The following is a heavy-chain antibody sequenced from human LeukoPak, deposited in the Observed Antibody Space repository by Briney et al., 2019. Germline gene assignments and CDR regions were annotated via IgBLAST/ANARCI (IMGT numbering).Heavy chain of an antibody. CDR3: ARDGADVYGRAFDY. V-gene: IGHV4-4*07. CDR2: IHASGTT. D-gene: IGHD3-10*01. Sequence: SETLSLTCNVSGGSISSYFWTWIRQPAGKGLEWIGRIHASGTTNYNSSLESRVSMSVDTSKNQFSLKLTSVTAADTAVYFCARDGADVYGRAFDYWGQGTLVSVSS. CDR1: GGSISSYF. J-gene: IGHJ4*02.